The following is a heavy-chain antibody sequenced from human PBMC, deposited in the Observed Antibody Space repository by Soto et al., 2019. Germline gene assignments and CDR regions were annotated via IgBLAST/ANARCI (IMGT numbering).Heavy chain of an antibody. V-gene: IGHV3-48*01. J-gene: IGHJ4*02. CDR2: ISSSSTI. CDR3: ASSTYYDKPMQFDY. D-gene: IGHD3-9*01. Sequence: GGSLRLSCAASGFTFSSYSMNWVRQAPGKGLEWVSYISSSSTIYYADSVEGRFTISRDNAKNSLYLQMNSLRAEDTAVYYCASSTYYDKPMQFDYWGQGTLVTVSS. CDR1: GFTFSSYS.